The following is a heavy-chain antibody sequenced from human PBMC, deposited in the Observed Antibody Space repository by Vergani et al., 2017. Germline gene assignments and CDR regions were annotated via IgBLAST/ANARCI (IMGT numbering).Heavy chain of an antibody. V-gene: IGHV5-51*01. J-gene: IGHJ6*02. Sequence: EVQLVQSGAEVKKPEESLKISCKGSGYSFTSYWIGWVRQMPGKGLEWMGIIYPGDSDTRYSPSFQGQVTISADKSISTAYLQWSSLKASDTAMYYCARDSSSWYLGYYYYGMDVWGQGTTVTVSS. CDR1: GYSFTSYW. CDR2: IYPGDSDT. D-gene: IGHD6-13*01. CDR3: ARDSSSWYLGYYYYGMDV.